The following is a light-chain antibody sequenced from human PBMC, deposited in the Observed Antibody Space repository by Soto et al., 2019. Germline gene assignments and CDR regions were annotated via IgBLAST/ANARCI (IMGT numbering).Light chain of an antibody. CDR2: GNS. CDR1: SSNIGAGYA. Sequence: QSVLTQPPSVSGAPVQRVTISCTGSSSNIGAGYAVHWYQQLPGTAPKLLIYGNSNRPSGVPDRFSGSKSGTSASLAITGLQAEDEADYYCQSYDSSLSALFGGGTKLTVL. J-gene: IGLJ3*02. CDR3: QSYDSSLSAL. V-gene: IGLV1-40*01.